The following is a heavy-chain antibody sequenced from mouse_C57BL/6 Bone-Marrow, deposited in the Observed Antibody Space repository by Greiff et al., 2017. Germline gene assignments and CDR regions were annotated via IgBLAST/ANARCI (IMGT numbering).Heavy chain of an antibody. CDR2: INPNNGGT. CDR3: ALGGYYDYYAMDY. J-gene: IGHJ4*01. CDR1: GYTFTDYY. V-gene: IGHV1-26*01. D-gene: IGHD2-3*01. Sequence: VQLQQSGPELVKPGASVKISCKASGYTFTDYYMNWVKQSHGKSLEWIGDINPNNGGTSYNQKFKGKATLTVDKSSSTAYMELRSLTSEDSAVYYCALGGYYDYYAMDYWGQGTSVTVSS.